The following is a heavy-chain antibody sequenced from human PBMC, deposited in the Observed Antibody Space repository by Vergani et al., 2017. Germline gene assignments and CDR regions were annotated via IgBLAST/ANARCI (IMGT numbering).Heavy chain of an antibody. CDR2: IDHTGRP. CDR3: ARVNTETNGHLYYCWYMDV. V-gene: IGHV4-34*01. CDR1: GGSFTSYH. J-gene: IGHJ6*03. Sequence: QVQLQQWGGGLLKTSETLSLTCVVNGGSFTSYHWTWIRQSPGEGLEWVGDIDHTGRPDYNPSLKSRLTMSVDKSRNQFSLTLNSATATDTAIYFCARVNTETNGHLYYCWYMDVWGQGTAVTVS. D-gene: IGHD4-11*01.